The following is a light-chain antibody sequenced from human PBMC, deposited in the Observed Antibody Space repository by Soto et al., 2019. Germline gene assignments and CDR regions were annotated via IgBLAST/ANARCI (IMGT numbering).Light chain of an antibody. CDR3: AAWDDSLSGYV. CDR1: SSNIGSNY. CDR2: RNN. V-gene: IGLV1-47*01. J-gene: IGLJ1*01. Sequence: QSVLTQPPSASGTPGQRVTFSCSGSSSNIGSNYVFWYQHLPGTAPKLLIYRNNQRPSGVPDRFSGSKSGTSASLAISGLRSEDEADYYCAAWDDSLSGYVFGTGTKVTVL.